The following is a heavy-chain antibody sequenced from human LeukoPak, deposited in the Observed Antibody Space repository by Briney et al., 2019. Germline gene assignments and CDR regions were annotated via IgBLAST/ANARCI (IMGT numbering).Heavy chain of an antibody. CDR3: AREKDTGSNHAKIRYDI. D-gene: IGHD1-26*01. CDR1: GFTFSSYA. Sequence: GSLRLSCAASGFTFSSYAMSWIRQPPGKGLEWIGWIFGSGDFNYNPSLKSRLSISVDTSNNQFSLKLTSATAADTAVYYCAREKDTGSNHAKIRYDIWGQGTMVTVSS. CDR2: IFGSGDF. V-gene: IGHV4-59*01. J-gene: IGHJ3*02.